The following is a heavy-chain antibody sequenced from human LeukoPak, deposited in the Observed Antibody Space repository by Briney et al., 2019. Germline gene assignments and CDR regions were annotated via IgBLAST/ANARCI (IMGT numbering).Heavy chain of an antibody. D-gene: IGHD6-19*01. V-gene: IGHV3-30*03. J-gene: IGHJ4*02. CDR1: GFTFSSYG. CDR3: ARFETVAATPFDF. CDR2: ISYDGSNK. Sequence: PGRSLRLSCAASGFTFSSYGMHWVRQAPGKGLEWVAVISYDGSNKYYADSVKGRFTISRDNSKNTLYLQMNSLRAEDTAVYFCARFETVAATPFDFWGQGTLVTVSS.